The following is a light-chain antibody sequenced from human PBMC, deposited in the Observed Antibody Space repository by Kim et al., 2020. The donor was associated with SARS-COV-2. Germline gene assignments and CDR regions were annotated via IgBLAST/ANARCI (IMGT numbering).Light chain of an antibody. J-gene: IGKJ2*01. Sequence: LFPGERAPLSCRASQSVSNSYLAWYQQKPGQAPRLLIYDASSRATGIPDRFSGSGSGTDFSLTISRLEPEDFAVYSCQQYGTSPLTFGQGTKLEI. CDR2: DAS. CDR1: QSVSNSY. CDR3: QQYGTSPLT. V-gene: IGKV3-20*01.